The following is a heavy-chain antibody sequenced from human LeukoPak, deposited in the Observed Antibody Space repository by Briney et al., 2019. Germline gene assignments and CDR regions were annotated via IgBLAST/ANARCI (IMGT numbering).Heavy chain of an antibody. CDR2: IKEDGSKK. J-gene: IGHJ4*02. V-gene: IGHV3-7*01. CDR3: ARDFVPARFDY. Sequence: GGSLRLSCGASGFTLSSYWMTWVRQAPGKGLEWVANIKEDGSKKYYVESVRGRFTISRDNAENSLYLQMNSLRAEDTAVYYCARDFVPARFDYWGQGTLVTVSS. D-gene: IGHD6-6*01. CDR1: GFTLSSYW.